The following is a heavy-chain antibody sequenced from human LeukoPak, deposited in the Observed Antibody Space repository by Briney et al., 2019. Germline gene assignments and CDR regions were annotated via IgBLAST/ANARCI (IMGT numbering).Heavy chain of an antibody. CDR1: GGSISSSSYY. J-gene: IGHJ6*02. CDR3: ARLDSSSWYYYYGMDV. V-gene: IGHV4-39*01. D-gene: IGHD6-13*01. CDR2: IYYSGST. Sequence: PSETLSLTCTVSGGSISSSSYYWGWIRQPPGKGLEWIGSIYYSGSTYYNPSLKSRVTISVDTSKNQFSLKLSPVTAADTAVYYCARLDSSSWYYYYGMDVWGQGTTVTVSS.